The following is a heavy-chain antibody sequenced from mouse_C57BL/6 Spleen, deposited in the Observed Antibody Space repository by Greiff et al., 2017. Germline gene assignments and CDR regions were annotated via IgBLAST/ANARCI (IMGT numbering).Heavy chain of an antibody. D-gene: IGHD2-4*01. CDR2: IYPGDGDT. V-gene: IGHV1-80*01. Sequence: QVHVKQSGAELVKPGASVKISCKASGYAFSSYWMNWVKQRPGKGLEWIGQIYPGDGDTNYNGKFKGKATLTADKSSSTAYMQLSSLTSEDSAVFFCARSKGHYDPSRPGFAYWGQGTLVTVSA. CDR1: GYAFSSYW. J-gene: IGHJ3*01. CDR3: ARSKGHYDPSRPGFAY.